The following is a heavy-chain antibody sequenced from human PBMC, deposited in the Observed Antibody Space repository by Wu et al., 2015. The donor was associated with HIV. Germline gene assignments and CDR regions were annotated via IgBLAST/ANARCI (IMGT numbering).Heavy chain of an antibody. J-gene: IGHJ4*02. CDR2: IIPISGTA. CDR3: ARDLLVGRRLS. Sequence: QVQLVQSGPEVKKPGSSVRVSCKASGGTFSSYAFSWVRQAPGQGLEWMGGIIPISGTADYAQKFQGRITITADESTRTTYMHLSSLRSEDTAVYFCARDLLVGRRLSWGQGTLLTVSS. V-gene: IGHV1-69*12. CDR1: GGTFSSYA. D-gene: IGHD2-15*01.